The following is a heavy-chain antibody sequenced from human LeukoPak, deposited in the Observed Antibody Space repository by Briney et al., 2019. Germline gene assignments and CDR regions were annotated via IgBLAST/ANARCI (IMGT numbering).Heavy chain of an antibody. Sequence: GGSLRLSCAASGFTFNNYWIHWVRQVPGKGLVWVSCINNDGSSASYVDSVKGRFTISRDNAKNTLFLQMNSLRAEDTAVYYCARRGTGHGMDVWGQGTTVIVSS. V-gene: IGHV3-74*01. D-gene: IGHD1-1*01. CDR2: INNDGSSA. J-gene: IGHJ6*02. CDR3: ARRGTGHGMDV. CDR1: GFTFNNYW.